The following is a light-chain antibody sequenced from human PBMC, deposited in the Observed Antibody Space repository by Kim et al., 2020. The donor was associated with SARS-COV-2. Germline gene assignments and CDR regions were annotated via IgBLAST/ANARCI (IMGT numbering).Light chain of an antibody. CDR3: QSYDSSLSGRVV. CDR1: SANIGAGYD. J-gene: IGLJ2*01. V-gene: IGLV1-40*01. Sequence: GTISCTGSSANIGAGYDVHWYQQLPGTAPKPLIYGNSNRPSGVPDRFSGSKSGTSASLAITGLQAEDEADYYCQSYDSSLSGRVVFGGGTQLTVL. CDR2: GNS.